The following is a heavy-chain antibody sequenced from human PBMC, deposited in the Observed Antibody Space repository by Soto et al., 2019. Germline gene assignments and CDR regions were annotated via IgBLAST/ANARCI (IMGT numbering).Heavy chain of an antibody. V-gene: IGHV4-59*01. CDR3: ATNGGSSGWYWFDP. D-gene: IGHD6-19*01. J-gene: IGHJ5*02. CDR1: GGSISSYY. CDR2: IYYSGST. Sequence: SETLSLTCTVSGGSISSYYWSWIRQPPGKGLEWIGYIYYSGSTNYNPSLKSRVTISVDTSKNQFSLKLSSVTAADTAVYYCATNGGSSGWYWFDPWGQGTLVTVSS.